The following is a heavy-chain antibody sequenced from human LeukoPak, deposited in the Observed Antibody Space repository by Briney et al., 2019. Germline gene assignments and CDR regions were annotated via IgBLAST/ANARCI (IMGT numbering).Heavy chain of an antibody. CDR3: VRDYYGDY. Sequence: GGSLRLSCVGSGFTFSSYGMHWVRQAPGKGLEWVSSIRSGGADVRYADSVKGRFTISRDNAKNSLYLQMSSLRVEDTGLYYCVRDYYGDYWGQGTLVTVSS. CDR2: IRSGGADV. V-gene: IGHV3-21*06. CDR1: GFTFSSYG. J-gene: IGHJ4*02.